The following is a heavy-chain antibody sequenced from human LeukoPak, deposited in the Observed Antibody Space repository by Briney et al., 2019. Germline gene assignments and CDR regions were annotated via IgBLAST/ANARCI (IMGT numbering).Heavy chain of an antibody. D-gene: IGHD6-19*01. J-gene: IGHJ5*01. Sequence: GGSLRLSCAASGFTFSSSAMSWVRQAPGKGLEWVAAISDTGRLSYCADSVNGRFTISRDNSKNTLYLQMNSLRVEDTAEYYCARDWGSSGWYNWFDPWGQGTLVTVSS. CDR3: ARDWGSSGWYNWFDP. CDR1: GFTFSSSA. CDR2: ISDTGRLS. V-gene: IGHV3-23*01.